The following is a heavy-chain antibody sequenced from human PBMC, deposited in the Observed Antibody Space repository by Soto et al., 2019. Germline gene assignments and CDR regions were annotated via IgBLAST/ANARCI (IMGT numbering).Heavy chain of an antibody. CDR2: ISYDGSNK. CDR3: ARDKRDLRFLEWSYYFDY. J-gene: IGHJ4*02. Sequence: GGSLRLSCAASGFTFSSHGMHWVRQAPGKGLEWVALISYDGSNKYYADSVKGRFTISRDNSKNTLYLQMNSLRAEDTAVYYCARDKRDLRFLEWSYYFDYWGQGTLVTVSS. D-gene: IGHD3-3*01. V-gene: IGHV3-30*19. CDR1: GFTFSSHG.